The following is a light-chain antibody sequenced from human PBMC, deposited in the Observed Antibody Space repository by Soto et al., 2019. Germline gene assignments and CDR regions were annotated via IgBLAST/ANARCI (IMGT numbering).Light chain of an antibody. V-gene: IGKV3-11*01. J-gene: IGKJ3*01. Sequence: EIVLAQSPATLCLSPGERDTLSCRASQSVSRNLAWYQQKPGQAPRLLIYDASNRATGIPARFSGSGSVTDFTLTISSLEPEEFAVDDCQQRSNWATVGPGTKVDIK. CDR1: QSVSRN. CDR2: DAS. CDR3: QQRSNWAT.